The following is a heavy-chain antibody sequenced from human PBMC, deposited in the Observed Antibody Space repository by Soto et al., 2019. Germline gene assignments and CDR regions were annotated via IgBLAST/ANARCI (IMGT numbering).Heavy chain of an antibody. CDR3: ARPPYCISTICYSWFDP. CDR2: INSDGSRT. J-gene: IGHJ5*02. D-gene: IGHD2-2*01. Sequence: EVQLVESGGGLVQPGGSLRLSCAASGFTFSNYWMHWVRQAPGKGLVWVSRINSDGSRTNYADSVKGRFTISRDNAKNTLYLQMNKLRVEDTAVYYCARPPYCISTICYSWFDPWGQGTLVTVSP. CDR1: GFTFSNYW. V-gene: IGHV3-74*01.